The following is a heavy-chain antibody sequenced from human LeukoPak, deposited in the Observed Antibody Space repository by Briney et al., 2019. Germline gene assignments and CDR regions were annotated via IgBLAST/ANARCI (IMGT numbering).Heavy chain of an antibody. V-gene: IGHV3-11*05. CDR3: AKDPLWFGELLDY. CDR1: GFTFSDYY. Sequence: GGSLRLSCAASGFTFSDYYMSWIRQAPGKGLEWLSYISSSGSYTNYADSVKGRFTISRDNAKNSLYLQMNSLRAEDTAVYYCAKDPLWFGELLDYWGQGTLVTVSS. D-gene: IGHD3-10*01. CDR2: ISSSGSYT. J-gene: IGHJ4*02.